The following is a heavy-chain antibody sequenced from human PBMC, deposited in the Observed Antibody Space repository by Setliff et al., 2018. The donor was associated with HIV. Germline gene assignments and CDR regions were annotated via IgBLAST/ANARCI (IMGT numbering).Heavy chain of an antibody. J-gene: IGHJ4*02. Sequence: ASVKVSCKASNYTSTNYAITWVRQAPGRRPEWMGWISAYDGDTKYAQKFHNRLSMTADTSPTTAYMDLRGLTSDDTGVYYCARVGLSAVPFPTVYWGQGTLVTVS. CDR3: ARVGLSAVPFPTVY. V-gene: IGHV1-18*01. CDR1: NYTSTNYA. D-gene: IGHD4-4*01. CDR2: ISAYDGDT.